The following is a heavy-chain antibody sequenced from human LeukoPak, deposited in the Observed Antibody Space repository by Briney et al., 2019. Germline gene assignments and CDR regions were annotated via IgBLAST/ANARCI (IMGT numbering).Heavy chain of an antibody. V-gene: IGHV4-4*02. CDR2: IYHSGST. Sequence: SETLSLTCAVSGGSISSSNWWSWVRQPPGKGLEWIGEIYHSGSTNYNPSLKSRVTISVDRSKNQFPLKLSSVTAADTAVYYCARYCSGGSCYSGGYYYGMDVWGQGTTVTVSS. D-gene: IGHD2-15*01. CDR3: ARYCSGGSCYSGGYYYGMDV. CDR1: GGSISSSNW. J-gene: IGHJ6*02.